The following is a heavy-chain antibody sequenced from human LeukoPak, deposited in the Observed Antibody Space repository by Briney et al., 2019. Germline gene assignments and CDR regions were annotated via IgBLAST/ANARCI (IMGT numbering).Heavy chain of an antibody. V-gene: IGHV3-21*01. Sequence: GGSLRLSCAASGFTFSSYSMNWVRQAPGKGLEWVSSISSSSSYIYYADSVEGRFTISRDNAKNSLYLQMNSLRAEDTAVYYCARAGSGYEDGFDYWGQGTLVTVSS. D-gene: IGHD5-12*01. CDR2: ISSSSSYI. J-gene: IGHJ4*02. CDR1: GFTFSSYS. CDR3: ARAGSGYEDGFDY.